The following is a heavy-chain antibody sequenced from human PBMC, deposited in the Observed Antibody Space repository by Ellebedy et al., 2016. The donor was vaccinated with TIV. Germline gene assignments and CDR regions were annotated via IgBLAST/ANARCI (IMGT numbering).Heavy chain of an antibody. V-gene: IGHV4-4*02. CDR1: GDSIISTNW. Sequence: MPGGSLRLSCAVSGDSIISTNWSSWVRQPPGKGLEWIGEIYHSGNTNYNPSLKSRVTISVDKSKNQFSLRLSSVTAADTAVYYCARRKTWILDYWGQGTLVTVSS. D-gene: IGHD1-1*01. J-gene: IGHJ4*02. CDR3: ARRKTWILDY. CDR2: IYHSGNT.